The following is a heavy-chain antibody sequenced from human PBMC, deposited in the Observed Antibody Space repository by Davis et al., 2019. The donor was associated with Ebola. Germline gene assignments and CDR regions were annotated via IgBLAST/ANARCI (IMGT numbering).Heavy chain of an antibody. D-gene: IGHD3-22*01. J-gene: IGHJ3*02. CDR1: GYTFTSHY. CDR3: ARHDTMIVDAFDI. V-gene: IGHV1-46*01. Sequence: ASVTVSCTASGYTFTSHYMHWVRQAPRQGLEWMGIINPSGGSTSYAQKFQGRVTMTRDTSTSTVHMELSSLRSEDTAVYYCARHDTMIVDAFDIWGQGTMVTVSS. CDR2: INPSGGST.